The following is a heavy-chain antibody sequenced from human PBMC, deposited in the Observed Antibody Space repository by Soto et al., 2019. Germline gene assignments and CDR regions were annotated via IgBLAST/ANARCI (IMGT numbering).Heavy chain of an antibody. D-gene: IGHD3-22*01. J-gene: IGHJ4*02. CDR3: ARENYYDSSGYYRIFDY. V-gene: IGHV2-70*04. Sequence: SCPTLVNPTQTLTLTCTFSGFSLSTSGMRXSWIRQPPGKALEWLARIDWDDDKFYSTSLKTRLTISKDTSKNQVVLTMTNMDPVDTATYYCARENYYDSSGYYRIFDYWGQGTLVTVSS. CDR1: GFSLSTSGMR. CDR2: IDWDDDK.